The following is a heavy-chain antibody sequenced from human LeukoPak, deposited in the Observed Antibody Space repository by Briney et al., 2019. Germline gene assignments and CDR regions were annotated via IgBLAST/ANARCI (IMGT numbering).Heavy chain of an antibody. CDR3: ARHDSYGLVNWFDP. CDR1: GGSISSSSYY. D-gene: IGHD3-10*01. J-gene: IGHJ5*02. V-gene: IGHV4-39*01. Sequence: SGTLPLTCTVTGGSISSSSYYWGWIRQPPGKGLEWIATIYYSGTTYYNPSLESRVTISVATSKTQFSLKVTSVTAADTAIYYCARHDSYGLVNWFDPWGHGTLVTVSS. CDR2: IYYSGTT.